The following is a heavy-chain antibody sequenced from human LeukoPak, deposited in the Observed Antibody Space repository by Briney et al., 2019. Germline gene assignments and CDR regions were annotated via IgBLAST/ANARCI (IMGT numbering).Heavy chain of an antibody. CDR3: AKDISLH. J-gene: IGHJ4*02. CDR2: ISYDGTNK. CDR1: GFTFSSYG. Sequence: GGSLRLSCAASGFTFSSYGMHWVRQAPGKGLEWVAVISYDGTNKYYADSVKGRFTISRDNSKNTLYLQMNSLRPEDTAVYYCAKDISLHWGQGTLVTVSS. V-gene: IGHV3-30*19.